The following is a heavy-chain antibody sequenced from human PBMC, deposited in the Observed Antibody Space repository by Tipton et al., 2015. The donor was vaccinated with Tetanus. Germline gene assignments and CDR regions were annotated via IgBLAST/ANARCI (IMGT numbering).Heavy chain of an antibody. CDR3: ARDGDTSGHYGIFDS. CDR1: GFTFNTYA. Sequence: SLRLSCAASGFTFNTYAMSWVRQAPGKGLEWVAVTWSHGGNIYYADSVKGRCAVSRDNSKNTVYLQMNSLSAEDTAVYYCARDGDTSGHYGIFDSWGQGTLLIVSS. J-gene: IGHJ4*02. D-gene: IGHD3-22*01. CDR2: TWSHGGNI. V-gene: IGHV3-33*08.